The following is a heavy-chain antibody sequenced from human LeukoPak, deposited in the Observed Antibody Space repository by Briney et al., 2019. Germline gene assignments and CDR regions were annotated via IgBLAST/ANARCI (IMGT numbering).Heavy chain of an antibody. Sequence: PGGSLRPSCAASGFTFSSYWMSWVRQAPGKGLEWVANIKQDGSEKYYVDSVKGRFTISRDNAKNSLYLQMNSLRAEDTAVYYCARDPRSAMVRGVKKNWFDPWSQGTLVTVSS. CDR3: ARDPRSAMVRGVKKNWFDP. D-gene: IGHD3-10*01. CDR1: GFTFSSYW. CDR2: IKQDGSEK. V-gene: IGHV3-7*01. J-gene: IGHJ5*02.